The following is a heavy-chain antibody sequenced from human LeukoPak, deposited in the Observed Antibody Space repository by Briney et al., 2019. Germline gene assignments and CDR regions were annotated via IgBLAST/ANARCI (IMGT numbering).Heavy chain of an antibody. D-gene: IGHD5-18*01. Sequence: GGSLRLSCAASGFTFSSYSMNWVRQAPGKGLEWVSSISSSSSYIYYADSVKGRFTISRDNAKNSLYLQMNSLRAEDTAVYYCARDRTGCGGAMVTFDYWGQGTLVTVSS. CDR3: ARDRTGCGGAMVTFDY. V-gene: IGHV3-21*01. CDR2: ISSSSSYI. J-gene: IGHJ4*02. CDR1: GFTFSSYS.